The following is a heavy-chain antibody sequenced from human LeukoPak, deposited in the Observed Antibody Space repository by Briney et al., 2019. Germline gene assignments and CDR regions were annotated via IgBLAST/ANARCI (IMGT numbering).Heavy chain of an antibody. Sequence: SETLSLTCTVSGGSISSYYWSWIRQPPGKGLEWLGYIYYSGSTNYNPSLKSRVTISVDTSKNQFSLKLSSVTAADTAVYYCARHLASGYGNNWFDPWGQGTLVTVSS. CDR3: ARHLASGYGNNWFDP. V-gene: IGHV4-59*08. CDR2: IYYSGST. D-gene: IGHD5-12*01. J-gene: IGHJ5*02. CDR1: GGSISSYY.